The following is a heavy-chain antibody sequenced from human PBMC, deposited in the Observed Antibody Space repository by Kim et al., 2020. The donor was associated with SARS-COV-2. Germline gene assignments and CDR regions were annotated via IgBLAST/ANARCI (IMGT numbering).Heavy chain of an antibody. CDR2: ITWDGGST. D-gene: IGHD3-16*01. J-gene: IGHJ4*02. Sequence: GGSLRLSCAASGFIFHEYSMHWVRQAPGKDLEWVALITWDGGSTFYADSVKGRFTISRDNSENSLHMQINSLTIEDSALYYCAKEKSRIWDFWGQGTLVTVSS. CDR1: GFIFHEYS. CDR3: AKEKSRIWDF. V-gene: IGHV3-43*01.